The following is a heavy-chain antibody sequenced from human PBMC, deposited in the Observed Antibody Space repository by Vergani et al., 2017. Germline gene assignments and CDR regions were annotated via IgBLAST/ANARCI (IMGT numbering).Heavy chain of an antibody. CDR1: GFTFSSYW. Sequence: EVQLVESGGGLVQPGGSLRLSCAASGFTFSSYWMHWVRQAPGKGLVWVSVIYNDGNTYYADSVKGRFTISRDNSKNTLYLQMNSLRAEDTAVYYCAREDGWNLIDYWGQGTLVTVSS. CDR2: IYNDGNT. V-gene: IGHV3-66*01. J-gene: IGHJ4*02. CDR3: AREDGWNLIDY. D-gene: IGHD1-1*01.